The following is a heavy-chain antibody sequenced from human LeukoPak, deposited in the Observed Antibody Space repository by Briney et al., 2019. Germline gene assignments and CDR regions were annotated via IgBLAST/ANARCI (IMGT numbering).Heavy chain of an antibody. V-gene: IGHV5-51*01. CDR3: ARHSSGWGSHFDY. Sequence: KDGESLKISCKGSGYSFTSYWIGWVRQMPGKGLEWMGIIYPGDSDTKYSPSLQGQVTISADKSISTAYLQWSSLKASDTAMYYCARHSSGWGSHFDYWGQGTLVTVSS. CDR1: GYSFTSYW. D-gene: IGHD6-19*01. CDR2: IYPGDSDT. J-gene: IGHJ4*02.